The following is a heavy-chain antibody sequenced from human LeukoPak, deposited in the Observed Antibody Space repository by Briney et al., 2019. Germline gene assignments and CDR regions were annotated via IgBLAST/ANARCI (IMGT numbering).Heavy chain of an antibody. D-gene: IGHD1-26*01. V-gene: IGHV3-33*01. Sequence: GGSLRLSCAASGFTFSSYGMHWVRQAPGKGLEWVAVIWYDGSNKYYADSVKGRFTISRDNSKNTLYLQMNSLRAEDTAVYYSARASGSYLSDYWGQGTLVTVFS. CDR1: GFTFSSYG. J-gene: IGHJ4*02. CDR2: IWYDGSNK. CDR3: ARASGSYLSDY.